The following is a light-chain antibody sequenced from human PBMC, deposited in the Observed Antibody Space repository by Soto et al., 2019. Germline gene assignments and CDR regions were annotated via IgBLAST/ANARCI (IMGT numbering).Light chain of an antibody. V-gene: IGKV1-5*01. CDR1: QSISPW. Sequence: DIQMTQSPSTLSASIGDRVTITCRASQSISPWLAWYQQKPGKAPKLLIYDASSLESGVPSRFSGSGSGTEFTLTITSLQPDDFVTYYCQQYNSYPWTFGQGTKVDIK. J-gene: IGKJ1*01. CDR2: DAS. CDR3: QQYNSYPWT.